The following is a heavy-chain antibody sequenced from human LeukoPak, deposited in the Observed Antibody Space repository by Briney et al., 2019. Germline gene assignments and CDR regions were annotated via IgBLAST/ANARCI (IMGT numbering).Heavy chain of an antibody. V-gene: IGHV3-21*01. Sequence: GGSLRLSWEASGFTFTTYSMTWVRQAPGEGLGWVSIISSGSSAIFYADALKGRFTISRDDAKNLLYLDMNSLRAEETAVYYCARGHTAVTRHFDFWGQGTLVTVSS. J-gene: IGHJ4*02. CDR3: ARGHTAVTRHFDF. CDR1: GFTFTTYS. D-gene: IGHD4-17*01. CDR2: ISSGSSAI.